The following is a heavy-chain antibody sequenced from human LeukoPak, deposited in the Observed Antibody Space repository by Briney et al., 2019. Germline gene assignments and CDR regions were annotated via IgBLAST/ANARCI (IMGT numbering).Heavy chain of an antibody. D-gene: IGHD5-12*01. CDR1: GFTFSSYE. CDR3: AREYTGSEYFDY. J-gene: IGHJ4*02. V-gene: IGHV3-48*03. Sequence: GGSLRLSCVASGFTFSSYEMNWVRQAPGKGLEWVSYISDTPNIMYYADSVKGRFTISRDNAKNSLFLQMNSLRVDDTAVYYCAREYTGSEYFDYWGQGTLVTVSS. CDR2: ISDTPNIM.